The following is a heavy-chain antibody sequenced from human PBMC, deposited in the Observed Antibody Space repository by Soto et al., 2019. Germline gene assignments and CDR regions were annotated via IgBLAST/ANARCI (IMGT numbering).Heavy chain of an antibody. Sequence: PGESLKISCKGSGYTFTTCWIGWVRQMPGKGLECMGFIYPADSDTRYCPPFQGQVTISADKSLNTAYLQWSSLKASETATYYCARLCRGTHYGLHFDFWGQGTPVTVSS. V-gene: IGHV5-51*01. J-gene: IGHJ4*02. CDR1: GYTFTTCW. D-gene: IGHD3-10*01. CDR3: ARLCRGTHYGLHFDF. CDR2: IYPADSDT.